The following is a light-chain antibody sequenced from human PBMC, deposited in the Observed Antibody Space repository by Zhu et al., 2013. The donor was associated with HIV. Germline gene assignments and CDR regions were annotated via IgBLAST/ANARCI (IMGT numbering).Light chain of an antibody. Sequence: DIQLTQSPSFLSASVGDRVTITCRASQSVGTWLAWYQQRPGKAPKLLIYDASSLQSGVSSRFSGSGSGTEFTLTVSSLQPDDFATYYCQQYHRDSTFGQGTKVDFK. CDR3: QQYHRDST. J-gene: IGKJ1*01. CDR1: QSVGTW. V-gene: IGKV1-5*01. CDR2: DAS.